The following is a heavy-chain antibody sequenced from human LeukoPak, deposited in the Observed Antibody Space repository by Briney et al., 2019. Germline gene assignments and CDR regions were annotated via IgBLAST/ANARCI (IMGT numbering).Heavy chain of an antibody. Sequence: PGRSLRLSCAASGFTFDDYAMHWVRQAPGKGLEWVSGISWNSGSIGYADSVKGRFTISRDNAKNSLYLQMNSLRAEDTALYYCAKDTSSSWGPHDWFDPWGQGTLVTVSS. J-gene: IGHJ5*02. CDR2: ISWNSGSI. V-gene: IGHV3-9*01. D-gene: IGHD6-13*01. CDR1: GFTFDDYA. CDR3: AKDTSSSWGPHDWFDP.